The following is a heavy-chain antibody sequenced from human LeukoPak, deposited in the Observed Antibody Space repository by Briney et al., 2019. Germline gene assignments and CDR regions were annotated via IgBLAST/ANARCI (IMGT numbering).Heavy chain of an antibody. J-gene: IGHJ6*03. Sequence: KTSETLSLTCTVSGGSIRSGNYYWSWIRPPAGKGLEWIGRINTRGSTNYNPSLKSRVTISVDMSKNQFSLKLSSVTAADTALYYCARTTLIPPNVGSYYYYYYMDVWGKGTTVTVSS. CDR2: INTRGST. D-gene: IGHD2/OR15-2a*01. CDR1: GGSIRSGNYY. CDR3: ARTTLIPPNVGSYYYYYYMDV. V-gene: IGHV4-61*02.